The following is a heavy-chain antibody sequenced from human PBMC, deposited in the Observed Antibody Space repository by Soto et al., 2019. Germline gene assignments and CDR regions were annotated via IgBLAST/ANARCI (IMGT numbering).Heavy chain of an antibody. V-gene: IGHV4-30-4*08. D-gene: IGHD2-21*02. J-gene: IGHJ6*02. CDR1: GGSISTDHYH. CDR3: AREDDGGDRDYYGLDV. Sequence: QVQLQESGPGLVRPSQTLSLTCTVYGGSISTDHYHWTWIRQAPGKGLEWLGYIHYSRSIQFNPSLPSRVSMSVDPSKNLFSLRLSSVTAADTAVYFCAREDDGGDRDYYGLDVWGQGTTVTVSS. CDR2: IHYSRSI.